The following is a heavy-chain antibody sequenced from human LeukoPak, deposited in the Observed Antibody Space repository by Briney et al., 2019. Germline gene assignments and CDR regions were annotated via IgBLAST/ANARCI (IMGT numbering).Heavy chain of an antibody. Sequence: SETLSLTCTVSGGSISSSSYYWGWIRQPPGKGLEWIGSIYYSGSTYYNPSLKSRVTISVDTSKNQFSLNLNSVTAADTAAYYCARDFAAAGTSYYYYVMDVWGQGTLVTVSS. J-gene: IGHJ6*02. CDR2: IYYSGST. CDR3: ARDFAAAGTSYYYYVMDV. D-gene: IGHD6-13*01. CDR1: GGSISSSSYY. V-gene: IGHV4-39*07.